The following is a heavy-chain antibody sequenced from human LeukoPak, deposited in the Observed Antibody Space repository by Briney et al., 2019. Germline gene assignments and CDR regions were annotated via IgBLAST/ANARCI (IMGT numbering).Heavy chain of an antibody. CDR2: INHSGST. CDR1: GGSFSGYY. CDR3: ARGGYSSSSGWFDP. V-gene: IGHV4-34*01. D-gene: IGHD6-6*01. Sequence: SETLSLTCAVYGGSFSGYYWSWIRQPPGKGLEWIGEINHSGSTNYNPSLKSRVTISVDTSKNQFSLKLSSVTAADMVVYYCARGGYSSSSGWFDPWGQGTLVTVSS. J-gene: IGHJ5*02.